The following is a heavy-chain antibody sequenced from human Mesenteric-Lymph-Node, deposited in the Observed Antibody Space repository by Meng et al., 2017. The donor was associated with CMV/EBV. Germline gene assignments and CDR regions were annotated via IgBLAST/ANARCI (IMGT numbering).Heavy chain of an antibody. J-gene: IGHJ4*02. D-gene: IGHD3-3*01. Sequence: SETLSLTCTVSGGSISSYYWSWIRQPPGKGLEWIGYIYYSENINYNPSLKSRVTISVDTSKNQFSLKLSSVTAADTAVYYCARVETSRFQFWGQGTLVTVSS. CDR2: IYYSENI. V-gene: IGHV4-59*01. CDR1: GGSISSYY. CDR3: ARVETSRFQF.